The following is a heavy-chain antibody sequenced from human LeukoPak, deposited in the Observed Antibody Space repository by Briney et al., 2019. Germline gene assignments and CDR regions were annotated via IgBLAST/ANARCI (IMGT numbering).Heavy chain of an antibody. Sequence: GGSLRLSCAASGFTFSSYAMHWVRQAPGKGLEWVAFIRYDGSNKYYADSVKGRFTISRDNSKNTLYLQMNSLRAEDTAVYYCAKESESYDSSGSTLDYRGQGTLVTVSS. CDR3: AKESESYDSSGSTLDY. CDR1: GFTFSSYA. CDR2: IRYDGSNK. J-gene: IGHJ4*02. V-gene: IGHV3-30*02. D-gene: IGHD3-22*01.